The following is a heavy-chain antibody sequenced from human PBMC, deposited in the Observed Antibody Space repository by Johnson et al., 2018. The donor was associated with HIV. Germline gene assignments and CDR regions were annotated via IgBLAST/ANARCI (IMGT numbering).Heavy chain of an antibody. CDR1: GFTFSDYY. D-gene: IGHD1-26*01. Sequence: VQLVESGGGLVQPWGSLRLSCAASGFTFSDYYMSWVRRAPGKGLEWVANIKQDGSNKYYADSVKGRFTISRDNSKNTLYLQMNSLRAEDTAEYYCARDPSPIVGATYAFDIWGQGTMVTVSS. J-gene: IGHJ3*02. CDR2: IKQDGSNK. V-gene: IGHV3-7*03. CDR3: ARDPSPIVGATYAFDI.